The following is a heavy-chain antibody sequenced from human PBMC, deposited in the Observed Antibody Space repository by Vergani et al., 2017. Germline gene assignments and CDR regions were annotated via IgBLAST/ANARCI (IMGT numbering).Heavy chain of an antibody. Sequence: QVKLQESGPGLVKPSETLSLTCTVSGASVNSYYWCWIRQPPGKGLGWVGYVSFRGDTLYDPYVKGRMTISINTSSNQFSLYLTSVTAADTAVSYCARSRIYYGAGSPDYWGQGTLVTVSS. J-gene: IGHJ4*02. CDR3: ARSRIYYGAGSPDY. CDR1: GASVNSYY. CDR2: VSFRGDT. D-gene: IGHD3-10*01. V-gene: IGHV4-59*02.